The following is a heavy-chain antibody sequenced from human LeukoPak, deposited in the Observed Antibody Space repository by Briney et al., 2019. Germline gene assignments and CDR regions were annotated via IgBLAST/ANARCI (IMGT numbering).Heavy chain of an antibody. V-gene: IGHV3-21*01. Sequence: GGSLRLSCAVSGFTFSTYTMNWVRQAPGKGLEWVSSISSSSNYIYYADSVRGRFTISRDNAKNSLCLQMNSLRAEDTAVYYCARGSYSSSRNDYWGQGTLVTVSS. CDR3: ARGSYSSSRNDY. D-gene: IGHD6-13*01. CDR1: GFTFSTYT. CDR2: ISSSSNYI. J-gene: IGHJ4*02.